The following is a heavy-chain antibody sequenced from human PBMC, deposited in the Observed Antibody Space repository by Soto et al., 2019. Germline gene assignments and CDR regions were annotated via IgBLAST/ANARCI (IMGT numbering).Heavy chain of an antibody. CDR2: IYPGDSDT. V-gene: IGHV5-51*01. CDR3: ARTRRLVQYYYYGMDV. J-gene: IGHJ6*02. Sequence: PGESLKISCKGSGYSFTSYWIGWVRQMPGKGLEWMGIIYPGDSDTRYSPSFQGQDTISADKSISTAYLQWSSLKASDTAMYYCARTRRLVQYYYYGMDVWGQGTTVTVSS. CDR1: GYSFTSYW. D-gene: IGHD6-19*01.